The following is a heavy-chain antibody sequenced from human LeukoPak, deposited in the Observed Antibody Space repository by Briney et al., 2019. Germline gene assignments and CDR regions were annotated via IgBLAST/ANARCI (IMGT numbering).Heavy chain of an antibody. J-gene: IGHJ4*02. CDR3: ARARDSGYYYDSSGYYYFDY. CDR2: IYYSGST. D-gene: IGHD3-22*01. V-gene: IGHV4-30-4*08. CDR1: GGSISSGDYY. Sequence: TLSLTCTVSGGSISSGDYYWSWIRQPPGKGLEWIGYIYYSGSTYYNPSLKSRVTISVDTSKNQFSLKLSSVTAADTAVYYCARARDSGYYYDSSGYYYFDYWGQGTLVTVSS.